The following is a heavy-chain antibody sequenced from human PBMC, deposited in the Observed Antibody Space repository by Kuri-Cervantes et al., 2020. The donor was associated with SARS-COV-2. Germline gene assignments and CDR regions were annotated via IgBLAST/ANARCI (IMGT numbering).Heavy chain of an antibody. V-gene: IGHV3-7*01. CDR3: ARDRTILDYFDY. J-gene: IGHJ4*02. CDR1: GFTFSSYW. Sequence: ESLKISCAASGFTFSSYWMSWVRQAPGKGLEWVANIKQDGSEKYYVDSVKGRFTISRDNAKNTLYLQMNSLRAEDTAVYYCARDRTILDYFDYWGQGTLVTVSS. CDR2: IKQDGSEK. D-gene: IGHD3-9*01.